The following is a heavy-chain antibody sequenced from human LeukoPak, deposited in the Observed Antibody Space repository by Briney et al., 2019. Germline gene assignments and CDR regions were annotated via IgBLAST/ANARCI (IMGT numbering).Heavy chain of an antibody. Sequence: PGGSLRLSCAASGFTFSSYGMHWVRQAPGKGLEWVAVIWYDGSNKYYADSVKGRFTISRDNSKNTLYLQMNSLRAEDTAVYYCARGPEQWLVLLDYWGQGTLVTVSS. CDR2: IWYDGSNK. J-gene: IGHJ4*02. D-gene: IGHD6-19*01. CDR1: GFTFSSYG. CDR3: ARGPEQWLVLLDY. V-gene: IGHV3-33*01.